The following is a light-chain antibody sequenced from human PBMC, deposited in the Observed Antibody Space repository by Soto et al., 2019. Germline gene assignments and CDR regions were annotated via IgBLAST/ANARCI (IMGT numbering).Light chain of an antibody. CDR2: AVS. V-gene: IGKV3-15*01. CDR3: QQYTNWPIT. CDR1: QTVHNN. J-gene: IGKJ5*01. Sequence: EVVMTQSPATLSVSPGESVTLSCRASQTVHNNYLAWYQQKPGQAPRLLIYAVSARATGIPARFSGSGSGTECTLTINGLQSEDFAVYYCQQYTNWPITLGQGTRLEIK.